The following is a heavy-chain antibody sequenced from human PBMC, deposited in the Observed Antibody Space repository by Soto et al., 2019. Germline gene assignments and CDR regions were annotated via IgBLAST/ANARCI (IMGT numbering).Heavy chain of an antibody. V-gene: IGHV4-34*01. D-gene: IGHD3-16*02. CDR1: GGSFSGYY. CDR2: INHSGST. CDR3: ARGKLSDYVWGSYRYHFDY. J-gene: IGHJ4*02. Sequence: PSETLSLICAVYGGSFSGYYWSWIRQPPWKGLEWIGEINHSGSTNYNPSLKSRVTISVDTSKNQFSLKLSSVTAADTAVYYCARGKLSDYVWGSYRYHFDYWGQGTVVTVSS.